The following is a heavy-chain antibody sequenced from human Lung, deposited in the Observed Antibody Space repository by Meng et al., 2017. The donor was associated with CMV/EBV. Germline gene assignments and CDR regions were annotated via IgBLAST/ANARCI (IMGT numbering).Heavy chain of an antibody. CDR2: IKEDGSEK. CDR1: TFTFNDYW. D-gene: IGHD5-18*01. J-gene: IGHJ6*01. CDR3: ARARGYGPRYYGMDV. V-gene: IGHV3-7*01. Sequence: GGSLRLXCAASTFTFNDYWMSWVRQAPGKGLEWVANIKEDGSEKYYVDSVKGRFTISRDNAKNSLYLQMYSLRAEDTAVYYCARARGYGPRYYGMDVWGQ.